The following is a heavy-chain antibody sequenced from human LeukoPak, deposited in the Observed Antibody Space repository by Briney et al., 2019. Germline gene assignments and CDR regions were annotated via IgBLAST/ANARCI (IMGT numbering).Heavy chain of an antibody. CDR2: MNPNSGNT. J-gene: IGHJ5*02. V-gene: IGHV1-8*01. CDR1: GYTFTSYD. Sequence: ASVKVSCKASGYTFTSYDINWVRQATGQGLEWMGWMNPNSGNTGYAQKFQGRVTMTRNTSISTAYMELSSLRSEDTAVYYCARSFCDYVWGSYRYPFDPWGQGTLVTVSS. CDR3: ARSFCDYVWGSYRYPFDP. D-gene: IGHD3-16*02.